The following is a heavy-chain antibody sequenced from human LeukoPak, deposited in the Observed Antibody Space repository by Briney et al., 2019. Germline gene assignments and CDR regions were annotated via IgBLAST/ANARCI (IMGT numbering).Heavy chain of an antibody. J-gene: IGHJ4*02. CDR2: IWYGGSNK. CDR3: ARGPGSLPREVVSIFDY. CDR1: GFTFSSYG. V-gene: IGHV3-33*08. D-gene: IGHD3-10*01. Sequence: GGSLRLSCAASGFTFSSYGMHWVRQAPGKGLEWVAVIWYGGSNKYYADSVKGRFTISRDNSKNTLYLQMNSLRAEDTAVYYCARGPGSLPREVVSIFDYWGQGTLVTVSS.